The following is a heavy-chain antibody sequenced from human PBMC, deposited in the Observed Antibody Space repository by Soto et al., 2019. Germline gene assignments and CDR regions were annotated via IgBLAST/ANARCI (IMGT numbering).Heavy chain of an antibody. Sequence: SETLSLTCTVSGGSISSGDYYWSWIRQPPGKGLEWIGYIYYSGSTYYNPSLKSRVTISVDTSKNQFSLKLSSVTAADTAVYYCAREMATISPDYFDYWGQGPLVTVYS. J-gene: IGHJ4*02. CDR2: IYYSGST. D-gene: IGHD5-12*01. V-gene: IGHV4-30-4*01. CDR1: GGSISSGDYY. CDR3: AREMATISPDYFDY.